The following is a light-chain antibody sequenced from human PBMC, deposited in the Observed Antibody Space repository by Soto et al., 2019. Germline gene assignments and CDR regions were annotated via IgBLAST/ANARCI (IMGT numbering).Light chain of an antibody. J-gene: IGKJ1*01. V-gene: IGKV1-5*03. CDR1: QTISSW. Sequence: DIQMTQSPSTLSASVGDRVTITCRASQTISSWLAWYQQKPGMAPKLLIYKASTLQSGVPSRFSGSGSGTEFTLTISSLQPDDFASYYSQQYSRCSAFGQGTKVELK. CDR2: KAS. CDR3: QQYSRCSA.